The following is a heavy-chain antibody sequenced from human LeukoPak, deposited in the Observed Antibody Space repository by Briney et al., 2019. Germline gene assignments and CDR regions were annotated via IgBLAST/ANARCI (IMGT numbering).Heavy chain of an antibody. CDR1: GFTFSSYG. Sequence: GGSLRLSCAASGFTFSSYGMHCVRQPTGKGLEWVAVIKYDGTNKNYADSVKGRFTISRDNSKNTLYLQMNSLRPEDTAVYHCAKRSDYSNYACDYWGQGTPVTVSS. CDR2: IKYDGTNK. D-gene: IGHD4-11*01. V-gene: IGHV3-30*02. CDR3: AKRSDYSNYACDY. J-gene: IGHJ4*02.